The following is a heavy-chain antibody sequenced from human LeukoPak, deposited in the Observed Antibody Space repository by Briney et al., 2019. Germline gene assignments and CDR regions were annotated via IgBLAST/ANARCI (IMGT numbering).Heavy chain of an antibody. CDR2: IRYDGSNK. J-gene: IGHJ4*02. CDR3: GANGNLDY. CDR1: GFTFSGYG. Sequence: QPGGSLRLSCAASGFTFSGYGMQWVRQAPGKGLEWVAFIRYDGSNKYYTDSVKGRFTISRDNSKNTLYLQMNSLTAEDTAVYYRGANGNLDYWGQGTLVTVSS. V-gene: IGHV3-30*02.